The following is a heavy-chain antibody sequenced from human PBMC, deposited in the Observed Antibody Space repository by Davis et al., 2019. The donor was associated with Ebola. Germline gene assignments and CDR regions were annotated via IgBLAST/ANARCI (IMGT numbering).Heavy chain of an antibody. CDR2: IKQDGSEK. CDR1: GFTFSSYW. Sequence: GESLKISCAASGFTFSSYWMSWVRQAPGKGLEWVANIKQDGSEKYYVDSVKGRFTISRDNAKNSLYLQMNSLRAEDTAVYFCAKETLSTGYRWGQGVLVTVSS. J-gene: IGHJ5*02. D-gene: IGHD6-19*01. V-gene: IGHV3-7*03. CDR3: AKETLSTGYR.